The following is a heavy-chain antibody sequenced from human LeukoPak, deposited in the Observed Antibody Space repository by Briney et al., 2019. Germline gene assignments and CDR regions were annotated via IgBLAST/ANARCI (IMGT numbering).Heavy chain of an antibody. V-gene: IGHV1-8*01. Sequence: ASVKVSCKASGYTFTSYDINWVRQATGQGLEWMGWMNPNSGNTGYAQKFQDRVTMTRNTSISTAYMELSSLRSEDTAVYYCARGRRQWLAYNWLDPWGQGTLVTVSS. CDR3: ARGRRQWLAYNWLDP. J-gene: IGHJ5*02. CDR1: GYTFTSYD. D-gene: IGHD6-19*01. CDR2: MNPNSGNT.